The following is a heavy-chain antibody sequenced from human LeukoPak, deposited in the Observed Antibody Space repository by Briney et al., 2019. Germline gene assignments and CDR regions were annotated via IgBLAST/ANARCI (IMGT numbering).Heavy chain of an antibody. Sequence: SETLSLTCAVYGGSFSDYYWTWIRQTPGKGLEWIGEMSPSGSTNYNPSLKSRVTISVDTSKNQLSLSLSSVTAADTAVYYCARARGTPNLNYFDYWGQGTLVSVSS. CDR2: MSPSGST. CDR3: ARARGTPNLNYFDY. J-gene: IGHJ4*02. V-gene: IGHV4-34*01. CDR1: GGSFSDYY. D-gene: IGHD1-7*01.